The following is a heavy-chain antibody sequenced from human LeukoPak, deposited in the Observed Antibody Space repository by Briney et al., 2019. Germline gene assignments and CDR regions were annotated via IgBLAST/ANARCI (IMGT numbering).Heavy chain of an antibody. V-gene: IGHV3-7*01. Sequence: GGSLRLSCEASGFTFSSYWMSWVRQAPGKGLEWVAHIKEDESDEYYVDSVRGRFTASRDNAKNSVNLQMNSLRAEDTAVYYCARWRGRQSEFDYWGQGTLVTVSS. D-gene: IGHD1-1*01. CDR2: IKEDESDE. J-gene: IGHJ4*02. CDR1: GFTFSSYW. CDR3: ARWRGRQSEFDY.